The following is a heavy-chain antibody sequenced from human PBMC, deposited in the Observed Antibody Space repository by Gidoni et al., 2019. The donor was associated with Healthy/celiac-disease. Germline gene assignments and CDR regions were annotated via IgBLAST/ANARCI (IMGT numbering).Heavy chain of an antibody. V-gene: IGHV3-11*01. Sequence: QVQLVESGGGLVKPGGSLRLSCAASGFTFSDYYMSWIRQAPGKGMEWVAYISSSGSTIYYADSVKGRFTISRDNAKNSLYLQMNSLRAEDTAVYYCAPLAGYYDSSGYYYPNAEYFQHWGQGTLVTVSS. J-gene: IGHJ1*01. CDR3: APLAGYYDSSGYYYPNAEYFQH. D-gene: IGHD3-22*01. CDR1: GFTFSDYY. CDR2: ISSSGSTI.